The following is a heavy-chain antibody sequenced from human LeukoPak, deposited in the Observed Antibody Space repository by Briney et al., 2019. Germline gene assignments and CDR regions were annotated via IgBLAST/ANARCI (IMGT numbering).Heavy chain of an antibody. J-gene: IGHJ4*02. D-gene: IGHD1-1*01. CDR2: ISQDGTES. CDR3: ARDSTGTVFDL. Sequence: QPGGSLRLSCVASGFTFSNYAMTWVRQAPGKGLEWVAQISQDGTESYSVDSVRGRFTISRDNAKNSVYLQMNSLRPEDTAVYYCARDSTGTVFDLWGQGTLVTVSS. CDR1: GFTFSNYA. V-gene: IGHV3-7*04.